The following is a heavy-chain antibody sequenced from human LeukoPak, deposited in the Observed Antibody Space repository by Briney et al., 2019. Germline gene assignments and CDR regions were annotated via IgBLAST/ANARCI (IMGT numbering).Heavy chain of an antibody. V-gene: IGHV4-34*01. Sequence: SEALSLTCAVYGGSFSGYYWGWIRQPPGKGLEWIGEINHSGSTNYNPSLKSRVTISVDTSKNQFSLKLSSVTAADTAVYYCARAHRYYGSGSYFVDYWGQGTLVTVSS. D-gene: IGHD3-10*01. CDR1: GGSFSGYY. CDR3: ARAHRYYGSGSYFVDY. CDR2: INHSGST. J-gene: IGHJ4*02.